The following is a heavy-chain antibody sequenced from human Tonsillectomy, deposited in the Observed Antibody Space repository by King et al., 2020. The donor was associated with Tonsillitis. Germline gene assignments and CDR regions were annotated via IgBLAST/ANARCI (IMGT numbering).Heavy chain of an antibody. Sequence: VQLVESGGGLVQPGGSLRLSCAASGFTFSSYAMNWVRQAPGKGLEWISYISSGSTTIYYADSVKGRFTVSRDNAKNSLYLQMNSLRAEDTAVYYCASPYYYDSRAYYDAVYFQNWVQG. V-gene: IGHV3-48*01. J-gene: IGHJ1*01. CDR1: GFTFSSYA. D-gene: IGHD3-22*01. CDR3: ASPYYYDSRAYYDAVYFQN. CDR2: ISSGSTTI.